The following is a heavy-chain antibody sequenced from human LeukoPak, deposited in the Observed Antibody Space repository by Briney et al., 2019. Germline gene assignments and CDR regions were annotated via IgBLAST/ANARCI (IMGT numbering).Heavy chain of an antibody. V-gene: IGHV4-30-4*01. CDR1: GGSISSGDYY. D-gene: IGHD3-22*01. CDR3: ARPYYYDSRIDP. J-gene: IGHJ5*02. Sequence: SEILSLTCTVSGGSISSGDYYWSWIRQPPGKGLEWIAYMYYSGSTYYNPSLKSRVTMSADTSKNQLSLKLSSVTAADTAVYYCARPYYYDSRIDPWGQGILVTVSS. CDR2: MYYSGST.